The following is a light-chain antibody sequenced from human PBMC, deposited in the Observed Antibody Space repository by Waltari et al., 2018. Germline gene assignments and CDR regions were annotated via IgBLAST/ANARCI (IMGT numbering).Light chain of an antibody. CDR2: GAS. CDR1: QRVSTN. CDR3: QQYYVWPPIT. Sequence: VLLTQSPASLSLSPGDTVILSCRASQRVSTNLVWYQQKAGQAPRTLIYGASTRASGVPSRFSGSGSETDFTLIISSLQSEDAAVYFCQQYYVWPPITFGGGTKLEI. J-gene: IGKJ4*01. V-gene: IGKV3-15*01.